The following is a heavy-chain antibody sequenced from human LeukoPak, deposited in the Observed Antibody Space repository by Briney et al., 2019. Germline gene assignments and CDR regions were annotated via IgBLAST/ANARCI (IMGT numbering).Heavy chain of an antibody. D-gene: IGHD4-17*01. Sequence: SETLSLTCTVSGAFISSYYWSWIRQPPGKGLEWIGYIDYSGSTNYNPSLKSRVSISVDTSKNQFSLKLSSVTAADTAVYYCARHYYSDPFDYWGRGTLVTVSS. CDR3: ARHYYSDPFDY. CDR2: IDYSGST. V-gene: IGHV4-59*01. J-gene: IGHJ4*02. CDR1: GAFISSYY.